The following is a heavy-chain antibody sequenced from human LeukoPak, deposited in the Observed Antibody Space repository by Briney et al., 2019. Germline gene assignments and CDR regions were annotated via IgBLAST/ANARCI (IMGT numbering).Heavy chain of an antibody. CDR2: IKQDGSEK. J-gene: IGHJ6*03. Sequence: GGSLGLSCAASGFTFSSYWMSWVRPAPGKGLEWVANIKQDGSEKYYVDSVKGRFTISRDNAKNSLYVQMNSLRAKDTAVYYCARDEEWDFWSGYYYYYYMDVWGKGTTVTVSS. CDR1: GFTFSSYW. D-gene: IGHD3-3*01. V-gene: IGHV3-7*01. CDR3: ARDEEWDFWSGYYYYYYMDV.